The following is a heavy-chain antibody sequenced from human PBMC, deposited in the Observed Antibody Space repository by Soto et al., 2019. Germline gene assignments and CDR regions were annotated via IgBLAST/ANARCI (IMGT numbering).Heavy chain of an antibody. D-gene: IGHD3-10*01. CDR2: ISYDGRSQ. CDR1: GFTLSSYG. Sequence: GGSPRISCAASGFTLSSYGMHWVRQGPGKGVGWGAVISYDGRSQYYGDSVKGRVTISRDNSKNTLHLQMNSPREEDTAVYHCAKDVRPNYYGWGNPLYGMDVWGQGTTVTVSS. CDR3: AKDVRPNYYGWGNPLYGMDV. V-gene: IGHV3-30*18. J-gene: IGHJ6*02.